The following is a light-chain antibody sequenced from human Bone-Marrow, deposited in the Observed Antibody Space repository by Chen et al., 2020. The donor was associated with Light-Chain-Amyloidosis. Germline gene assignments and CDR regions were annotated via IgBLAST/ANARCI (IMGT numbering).Light chain of an antibody. CDR2: DVS. J-gene: IGLJ2*01. CDR3: SSYTSSRTLV. V-gene: IGLV2-14*03. Sequence: QSALTQPASVSWSPGQSITISCTGTSSDVGGYNHVSWYQQHPGKAPKLMIYDVSNRPSGVSNRFSGSKSGNTASLTISGLQAEDEADYYCSSYTSSRTLVFGGGTKLTVL. CDR1: SSDVGGYNH.